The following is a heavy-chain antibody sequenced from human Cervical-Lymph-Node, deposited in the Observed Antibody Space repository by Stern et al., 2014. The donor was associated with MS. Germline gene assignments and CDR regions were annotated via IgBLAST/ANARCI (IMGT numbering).Heavy chain of an antibody. D-gene: IGHD6-19*01. CDR1: GGSISSSSYY. CDR2: IYYSGST. Sequence: QVQLQESGPGLVKPSETLSLTCTVSGGSISSSSYYWGWIRQPPGKGLEWIGSIYYSGSTYYNPSLKSRVTISVDTSKNQFPLKLSSVTAADTAVYYCARHAEQWLVRFWFDPWGQGTLVTVSS. V-gene: IGHV4-39*01. CDR3: ARHAEQWLVRFWFDP. J-gene: IGHJ5*02.